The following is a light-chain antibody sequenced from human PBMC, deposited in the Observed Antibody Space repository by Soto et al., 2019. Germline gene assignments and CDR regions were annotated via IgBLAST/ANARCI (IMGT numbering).Light chain of an antibody. V-gene: IGKV3-11*01. J-gene: IGKJ5*01. CDR3: QQRSNWPIT. CDR1: QSVSSY. CDR2: DAS. Sequence: EIVLTQSPATLSLSPGERATLSCRASQSVSSYLAWCQQKPGQAPWLLIYDASNRATGIPARFSGSGSGTDFALTISSLEPEDFAVYYCQQRSNWPITFGQGTRLEIK.